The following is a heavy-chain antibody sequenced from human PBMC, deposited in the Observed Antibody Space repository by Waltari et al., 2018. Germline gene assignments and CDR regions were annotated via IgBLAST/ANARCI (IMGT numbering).Heavy chain of an antibody. J-gene: IGHJ5*02. V-gene: IGHV3-23*01. CDR2: ISGSGGST. D-gene: IGHD1-1*01. Sequence: VQLQQWGAGLLKPSETLSLTCAVYGGSFSGYYWSWIRQAPGKGLGLVSAISGSGGSTDDADAGKGRFTISRDNSKNTLYLQMISLTAEDTAVYYCVREGNAATTATWDRWGPGTLVTVSS. CDR3: VREGNAATTATWDR. CDR1: GGSFSGYY.